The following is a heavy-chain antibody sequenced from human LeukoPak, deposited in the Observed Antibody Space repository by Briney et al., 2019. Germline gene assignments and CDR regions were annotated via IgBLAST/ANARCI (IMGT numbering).Heavy chain of an antibody. J-gene: IGHJ3*02. Sequence: GGSLRLSCAASGFSFSSYAMTWVRQAPGKGLEWVSAISGSGGSTCYADSVKGRFTISRDNSKNTLYLQMNSLRAEDTAVYYYAKDQDYYDSVDAFDIWGQGTMVTVSS. CDR3: AKDQDYYDSVDAFDI. CDR2: ISGSGGST. V-gene: IGHV3-23*01. D-gene: IGHD3-22*01. CDR1: GFSFSSYA.